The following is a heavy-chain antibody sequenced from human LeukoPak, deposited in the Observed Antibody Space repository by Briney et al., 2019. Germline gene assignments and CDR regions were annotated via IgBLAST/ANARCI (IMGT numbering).Heavy chain of an antibody. CDR1: VDSISSGDYY. J-gene: IGHJ3*02. CDR3: ARGPYSYDSSGAFDI. D-gene: IGHD3-22*01. CDR2: ISRSGST. V-gene: IGHV4-61*02. Sequence: SETLSLTCTVSVDSISSGDYYWSWIRHPAGKGLEWIGLISRSGSTNYSPPRKRRVTISVDTSKNQFSLKLSSVTAADTAVYFCARGPYSYDSSGAFDIWGQGKMVTVSS.